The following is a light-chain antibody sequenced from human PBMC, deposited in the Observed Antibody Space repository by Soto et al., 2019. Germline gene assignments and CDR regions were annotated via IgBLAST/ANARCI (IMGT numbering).Light chain of an antibody. CDR2: DAS. V-gene: IGKV1-5*03. Sequence: DLQMTPAPSTLSASVGDRVTLTCRARHSITNCLAWYQQKPGKAPKLLIFDASSLRSGVPSRFSGSGSGTEFTLTISSLQPEDFATYYCQQHNPSSPYTFGQGTKVDIK. CDR3: QQHNPSSPYT. CDR1: HSITNC. J-gene: IGKJ2*01.